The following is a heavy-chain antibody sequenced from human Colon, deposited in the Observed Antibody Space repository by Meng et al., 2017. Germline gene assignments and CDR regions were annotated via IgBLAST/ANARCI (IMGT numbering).Heavy chain of an antibody. CDR1: GFTFSSYA. CDR2: ISYDGSNK. CDR3: ARERIQLWSHYFDY. D-gene: IGHD5-18*01. V-gene: IGHV3-30*04. J-gene: IGHJ4*02. Sequence: GGSLRLSCAASGFTFSSYAMHWVRQAPGKGLEWVAVISYDGSNKYYADSVKGRFTISRDNSKNTLYLQMNSLRAEDTAVYYCARERIQLWSHYFDYWGQGTLVNGAS.